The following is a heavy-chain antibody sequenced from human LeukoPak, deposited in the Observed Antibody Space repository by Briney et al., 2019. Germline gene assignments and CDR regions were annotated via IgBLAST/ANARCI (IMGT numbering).Heavy chain of an antibody. CDR3: ARARDTTSGSNWFDP. Sequence: SETLSLTCTVSTYSISSGYYWGWIRQPPGKGLEWIGYIYHSGTTYYNPSLKSRVTISIDRSKNQFSLKLSSVTAADTAVYYCARARDTTSGSNWFDPWGQGTLVTVSS. CDR1: TYSISSGYY. V-gene: IGHV4-38-2*02. D-gene: IGHD1-26*01. J-gene: IGHJ5*02. CDR2: IYHSGTT.